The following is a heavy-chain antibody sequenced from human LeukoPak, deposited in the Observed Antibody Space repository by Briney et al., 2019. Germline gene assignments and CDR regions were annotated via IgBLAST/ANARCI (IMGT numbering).Heavy chain of an antibody. J-gene: IGHJ4*02. V-gene: IGHV1-18*01. CDR2: ISAYNGNT. CDR3: ARVATGMARDPLSSDY. CDR1: GYTFTSYG. D-gene: IGHD5-24*01. Sequence: ASVKVSCKASGYTFTSYGISWVRQAPGQGLEWMGWISAYNGNTNYAQKLQGRVTMTTDTSTSTAYMELRSLRSDDTAVYYCARVATGMARDPLSSDYWGQGTLVTVSS.